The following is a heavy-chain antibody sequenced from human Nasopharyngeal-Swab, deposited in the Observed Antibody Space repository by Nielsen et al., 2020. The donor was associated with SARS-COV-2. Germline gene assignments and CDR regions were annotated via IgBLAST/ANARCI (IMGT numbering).Heavy chain of an antibody. J-gene: IGHJ4*02. CDR2: ISSSGSTI. D-gene: IGHD6-6*01. CDR3: ARESWYSSSPLSPGDY. V-gene: IGHV3-11*01. Sequence: GGSLRLSCAASGFTFSDYYMSWIRQAPGKGLEWVSYISSSGSTIYCADSVKGRFTISRDNAKNSLYLQMNSLRAEDTAVYYCARESWYSSSPLSPGDYWGQGTLVTVSS. CDR1: GFTFSDYY.